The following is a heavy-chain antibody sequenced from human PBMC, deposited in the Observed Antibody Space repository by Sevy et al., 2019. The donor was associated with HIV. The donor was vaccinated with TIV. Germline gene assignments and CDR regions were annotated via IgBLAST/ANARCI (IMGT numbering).Heavy chain of an antibody. CDR3: AVITIFGVVTDNWFDP. J-gene: IGHJ5*02. CDR2: IYYSGST. CDR1: GGSISSSSYY. Sequence: SETLSLTCTVSGGSISSSSYYWGWIRQPPGNGLEWIGSIYYSGSTYYNPSLKSRVTISVDTSKNQVSLKLSSVTAADTAVYYCAVITIFGVVTDNWFDPWGQGTRVTVSS. D-gene: IGHD3-3*01. V-gene: IGHV4-39*01.